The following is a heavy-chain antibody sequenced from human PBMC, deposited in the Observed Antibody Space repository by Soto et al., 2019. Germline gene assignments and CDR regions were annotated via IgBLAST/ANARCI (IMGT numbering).Heavy chain of an antibody. D-gene: IGHD2-15*01. J-gene: IGHJ4*02. V-gene: IGHV3-66*01. Sequence: GGSLRLSCAASGFTVIDSYMNWVRQAPGKGLEWVSVIYSGGSTSYADSAKGRFAISRDNSKNTLYLQMNSLRAEDTAVYYCARTSRPNCSGGTCYFDYWGQGTLVTVS. CDR3: ARTSRPNCSGGTCYFDY. CDR1: GFTVIDSY. CDR2: IYSGGST.